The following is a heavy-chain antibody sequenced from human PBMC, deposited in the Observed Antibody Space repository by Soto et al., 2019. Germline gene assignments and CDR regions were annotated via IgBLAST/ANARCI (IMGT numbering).Heavy chain of an antibody. D-gene: IGHD3-16*01. CDR1: GYSINSGYY. V-gene: IGHV4-38-2*02. J-gene: IGHJ6*02. CDR2: IYHSGNT. Sequence: SETLSLTCTVSGYSINSGYYWGWIRESPGKGLEWIATIYHSGNTYYNPSLQNRVSISVDTSKNQFSLKVMSVTAADTAVYFCARSAVERVSLMEVWGQGTPVTVSS. CDR3: ARSAVERVSLMEV.